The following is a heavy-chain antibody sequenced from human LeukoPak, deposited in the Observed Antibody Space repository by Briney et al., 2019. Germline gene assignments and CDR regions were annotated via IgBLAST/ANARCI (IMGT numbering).Heavy chain of an antibody. CDR3: AKATTAIVVDNFFDY. CDR1: GFTFSDCG. V-gene: IGHV3-33*06. Sequence: GGSLRLSCAASGFTFSDCGMHWVRRAPGKGLEWVAVIWYDGSKKYYADSVKGRFTVSRDNSKNTVYLQMNSLRAEDTALYYCAKATTAIVVDNFFDYWGQGTLVSVSS. CDR2: IWYDGSKK. J-gene: IGHJ4*02. D-gene: IGHD3-22*01.